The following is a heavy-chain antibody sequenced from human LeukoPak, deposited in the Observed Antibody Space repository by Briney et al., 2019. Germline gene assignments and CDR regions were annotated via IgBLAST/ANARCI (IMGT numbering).Heavy chain of an antibody. CDR1: GGTFSSYA. D-gene: IGHD1-26*01. CDR3: ARGTGELLIDY. V-gene: IGHV1-69*04. CDR2: IIPLLGVT. J-gene: IGHJ4*02. Sequence: GASVKVSCKASGGTFSSYAFNWVRQAPGQGLEWVGRIIPLLGVTNHAQKLQGRVTVTADPATNTAYMELSSLMPDDTAVYYCARGTGELLIDYWGQGTLVTVSS.